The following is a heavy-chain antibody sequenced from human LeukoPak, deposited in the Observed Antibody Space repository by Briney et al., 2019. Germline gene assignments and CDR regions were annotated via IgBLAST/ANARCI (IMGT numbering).Heavy chain of an antibody. Sequence: GGSLRLSCAASGFTFSDYYMSWIRQAPGKGLEWVSHISSSGSTIYYADSVKGRFTISRDNAKNSLYLQMNSLRAEDTAVYYCARVEYYYDSSGYVNWFDPWGQGTLVTVSS. D-gene: IGHD3-22*01. CDR1: GFTFSDYY. CDR3: ARVEYYYDSSGYVNWFDP. V-gene: IGHV3-11*01. CDR2: ISSSGSTI. J-gene: IGHJ5*02.